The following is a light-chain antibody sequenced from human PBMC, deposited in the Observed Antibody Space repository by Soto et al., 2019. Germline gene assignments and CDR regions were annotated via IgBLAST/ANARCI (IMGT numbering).Light chain of an antibody. CDR2: SAS. J-gene: IGKJ3*01. CDR1: QGISNW. V-gene: IGKV1D-12*01. Sequence: DIQMTQSPSSVSASVGDRVSITCRASQGISNWLAWYQQKPGRAPKLLIYSASSLQSGVSSRFSGSGSGTDFTLTISSLQPEDFAIYYCQQGNSFPFTFGPGTKVDIK. CDR3: QQGNSFPFT.